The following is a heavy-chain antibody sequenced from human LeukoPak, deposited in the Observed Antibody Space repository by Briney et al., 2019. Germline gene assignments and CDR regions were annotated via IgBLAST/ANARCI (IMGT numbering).Heavy chain of an antibody. J-gene: IGHJ3*02. CDR1: GYTFTSYG. Sequence: ASVKVSCKASGYTFTSYGISWVRQAPGQGLEWMGWISAYNGNTNYAQKLQGRVTMTTDTSTSTAYMELRSLRSDDTAVYYCALPRGSPGPLGAFDIWGQGTMVTVSS. CDR3: ALPRGSPGPLGAFDI. V-gene: IGHV1-18*01. D-gene: IGHD3-16*01. CDR2: ISAYNGNT.